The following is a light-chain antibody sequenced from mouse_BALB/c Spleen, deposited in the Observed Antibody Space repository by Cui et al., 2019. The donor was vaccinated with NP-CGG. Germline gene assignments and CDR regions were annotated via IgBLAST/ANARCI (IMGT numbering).Light chain of an antibody. CDR3: ALWYSNHWV. Sequence: QAVVTQESALTTSLGETVTLTCRSSTGAVTTSNYANLVQEKPDHLFTGLIGGTNNRAPGVPARFSGSLIGDKAALTITGAQTEDEAIYFCALWYSNHWVFGGGTKLTVL. CDR1: TGAVTTSNY. J-gene: IGLJ1*01. V-gene: IGLV1*01. CDR2: GTN.